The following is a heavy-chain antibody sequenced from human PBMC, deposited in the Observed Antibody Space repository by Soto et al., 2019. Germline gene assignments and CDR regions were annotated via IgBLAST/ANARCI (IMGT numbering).Heavy chain of an antibody. V-gene: IGHV5-51*01. Sequence: PGEFLKISCKGSGYKFTSYWIGRVRQMPGKGLEWMGIIFPGDSDTRYSPSFQGQVTISADKSISTAYLQWSSLKASDTAIYYCARQGDGYSYFDYWGQGALVTVSS. D-gene: IGHD4-4*01. J-gene: IGHJ4*02. CDR3: ARQGDGYSYFDY. CDR1: GYKFTSYW. CDR2: IFPGDSDT.